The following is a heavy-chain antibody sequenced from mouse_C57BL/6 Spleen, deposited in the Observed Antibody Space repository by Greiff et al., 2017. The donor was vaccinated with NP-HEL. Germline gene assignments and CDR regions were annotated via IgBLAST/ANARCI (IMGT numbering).Heavy chain of an antibody. Sequence: EVQVVESGGGLVQPGGSMKLSCAASGFTFSDAWMDWVRQSPEKGLEWVAEIRNKANNHATYYAESVKGRFTISRDDSKSSVYLQMKSLRAEDTGIYYCTRGGVYYGNFGYFDVWGTGTTVTVSS. D-gene: IGHD2-1*01. V-gene: IGHV6-6*01. CDR2: IRNKANNHAT. J-gene: IGHJ1*03. CDR1: GFTFSDAW. CDR3: TRGGVYYGNFGYFDV.